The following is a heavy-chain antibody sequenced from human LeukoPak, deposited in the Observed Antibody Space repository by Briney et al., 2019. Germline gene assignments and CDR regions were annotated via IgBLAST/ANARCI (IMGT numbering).Heavy chain of an antibody. J-gene: IGHJ4*02. Sequence: SETLSLTCTVSGYSISSGYYWSWIRQPAGKGLEWIGRIYSSGSTNYNPSLKSRVTMSVDTSKNLFSLKLISVTAADTAVYYCARVLSGSHSIWGQGTLVTVSS. CDR2: IYSSGST. CDR3: ARVLSGSHSI. D-gene: IGHD1-26*01. V-gene: IGHV4-4*07. CDR1: GYSISSGYY.